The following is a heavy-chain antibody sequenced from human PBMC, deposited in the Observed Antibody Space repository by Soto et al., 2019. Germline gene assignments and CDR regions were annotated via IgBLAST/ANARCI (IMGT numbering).Heavy chain of an antibody. CDR3: ARGGLAAAGNFDY. D-gene: IGHD6-13*01. Sequence: SETLSLTCTVSGGSISSYYWSWIRQPPGKGLEWIGYIYYSGSTNYNPSLKSRVTISVDTSKNQFSLKLSSVTAADTAVYYCARGGLAAAGNFDYWGQGTLVTVSS. CDR1: GGSISSYY. CDR2: IYYSGST. J-gene: IGHJ4*02. V-gene: IGHV4-59*08.